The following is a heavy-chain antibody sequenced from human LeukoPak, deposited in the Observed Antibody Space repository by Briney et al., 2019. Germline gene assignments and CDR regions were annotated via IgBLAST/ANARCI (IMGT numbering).Heavy chain of an antibody. J-gene: IGHJ6*04. Sequence: GGSLRLSCAASGFTVSSNYMSWVRQAPGKGLEWVSVIYSGGSTYYADSVKGRFTISRDNAKNSLYLQMNSLRAEDTAVYYCAELGITMIGGIWGKGTTVTISS. CDR3: AELGITMIGGI. V-gene: IGHV3-53*01. CDR1: GFTVSSNY. D-gene: IGHD3-10*02. CDR2: IYSGGST.